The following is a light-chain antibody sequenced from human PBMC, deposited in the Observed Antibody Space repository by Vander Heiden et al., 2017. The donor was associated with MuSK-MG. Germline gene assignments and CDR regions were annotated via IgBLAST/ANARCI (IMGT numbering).Light chain of an antibody. CDR3: QAWDSSTYV. V-gene: IGLV3-1*01. CDR1: KLGDKY. CDR2: QDS. J-gene: IGLJ1*01. Sequence: SYELTQPPSGFLSPGQTASITCSGDKLGDKYACWYQQKPGQSPVLVIYQDSKRPSGIPERFSGSNSGNTATLTISETQAMDEADYYCQAWDSSTYVFGTGTKVTVL.